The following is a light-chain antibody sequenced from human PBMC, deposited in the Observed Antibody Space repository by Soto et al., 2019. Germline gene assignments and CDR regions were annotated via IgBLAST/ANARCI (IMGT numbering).Light chain of an antibody. CDR2: AVS. CDR3: MQSTQLPSIT. CDR1: QSLLHSDGKTY. J-gene: IGKJ5*01. V-gene: IGKV2D-29*01. Sequence: DIVMTQRPLSLSVTPGQPASISCKSSQSLLHSDGKTYLYWYLQKPGQPPQLLISAVSNRFSGVTDRCSGSGSGTDFTLNISRVEAEDVVIDYCMQSTQLPSITFGQGTRLEIK.